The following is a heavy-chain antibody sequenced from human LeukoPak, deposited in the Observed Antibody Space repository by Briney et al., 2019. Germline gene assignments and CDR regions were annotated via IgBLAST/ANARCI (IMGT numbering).Heavy chain of an antibody. J-gene: IGHJ5*02. CDR2: IYHSGST. D-gene: IGHD1-20*01. CDR1: GGSISSSNW. Sequence: SGTLSLTCAVSGGSISSSNWWSWVRQPPGKGLEWIGEIYHSGSTNYNPPLKSRVTISVDTSKNQFSLKLSSVTAADTAVYYCARTFITGTTLDPWGQGTLVTVSS. CDR3: ARTFITGTTLDP. V-gene: IGHV4-4*02.